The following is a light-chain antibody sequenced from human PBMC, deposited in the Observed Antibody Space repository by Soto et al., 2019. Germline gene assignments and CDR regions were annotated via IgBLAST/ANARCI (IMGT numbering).Light chain of an antibody. V-gene: IGKV1-5*01. CDR2: DAS. J-gene: IGKJ4*01. CDR1: QSMNNW. CDR3: QHYNSY. Sequence: DIQMTQSPSTLSASVGDRVTITCRASQSMNNWLAWYQQKPGKAPKLLIYDASSLTTGVPSRFSASASGTAPTLPVRSLQPDDFATYYCQHYNSYFGGGTKVQIK.